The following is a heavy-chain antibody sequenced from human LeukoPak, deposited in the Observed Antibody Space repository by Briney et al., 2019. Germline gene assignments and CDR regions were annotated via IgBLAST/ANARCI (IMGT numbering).Heavy chain of an antibody. CDR3: ARDRVRSFDY. CDR1: GFTFSSYW. D-gene: IGHD3-10*01. Sequence: PGGSLRLSCAASGFTFSSYWMHWVRQAPGKGLVWVSRINSDGSSTFYADSVKGRFTISRDNSKNTVFLQMNNLRAEDTAVYYCARDRVRSFDYWGQGTLVTVSS. J-gene: IGHJ4*02. V-gene: IGHV3-74*01. CDR2: INSDGSST.